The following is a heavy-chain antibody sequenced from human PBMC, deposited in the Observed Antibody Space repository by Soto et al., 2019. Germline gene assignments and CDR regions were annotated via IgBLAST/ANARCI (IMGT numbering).Heavy chain of an antibody. CDR3: AREGPAPYYYYGMDV. Sequence: QVQLVQSRGEVKKPGASVKVSCKTSGYSFTTYGISWVRQAPGQGLEWMGWISGYNGNTNYAQKLQGRVTMTTDTSTSTAYMEPRSLRSDDTAVYYCAREGPAPYYYYGMDVWGQGSTVTVSS. CDR2: ISGYNGNT. J-gene: IGHJ6*02. CDR1: GYSFTTYG. V-gene: IGHV1-18*01.